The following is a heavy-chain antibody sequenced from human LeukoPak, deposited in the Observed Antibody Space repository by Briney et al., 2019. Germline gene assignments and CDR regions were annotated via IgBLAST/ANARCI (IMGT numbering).Heavy chain of an antibody. D-gene: IGHD2-2*02. CDR3: AKALIVVVPAAIEYYFDY. V-gene: IGHV3-30*02. CDR1: GFTFSSYS. J-gene: IGHJ4*02. Sequence: GGSLRLSCAASGFTFSSYSMHWVRQAPGKGLEWVAFIRYDGSNKYYADSVKGRFTISRDNSKNTLYLRMNSLRAEDTAVYYCAKALIVVVPAAIEYYFDYWGQGTLVTVSS. CDR2: IRYDGSNK.